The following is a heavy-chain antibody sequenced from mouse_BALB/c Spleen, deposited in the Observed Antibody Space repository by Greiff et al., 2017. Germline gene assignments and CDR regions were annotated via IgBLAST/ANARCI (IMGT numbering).Heavy chain of an antibody. V-gene: IGHV1-4*02. D-gene: IGHD2-2*01. CDR2: INPSSGYT. CDR3: ARPFYYGYDRDCPWFAY. CDR1: GYTFTSYT. Sequence: QVQLQQSAAELARPGASVKMSCKASGYTFTSYTMHWVKQRPGQGLEWIGYINPSSGYTEYNQKFKDKTTLTADKSSSTAYMQLSSLTSEDSAVYYCARPFYYGYDRDCPWFAYWGQGTRVTVSA. J-gene: IGHJ3*01.